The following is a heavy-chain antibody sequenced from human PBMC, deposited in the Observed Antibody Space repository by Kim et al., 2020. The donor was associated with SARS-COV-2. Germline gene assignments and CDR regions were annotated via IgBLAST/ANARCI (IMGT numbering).Heavy chain of an antibody. D-gene: IGHD6-6*01. J-gene: IGHJ6*02. CDR2: ISYDGSNK. Sequence: GGSLRLSCAASGFTFSSYAMHWVRQAPGKGLEWVAVISYDGSNKYYADSVKGRFTISRDNSKNTLYLQMNSLRAEDTAVYYCARDWEVAARPGLDVWGQG. CDR1: GFTFSSYA. CDR3: ARDWEVAARPGLDV. V-gene: IGHV3-30*04.